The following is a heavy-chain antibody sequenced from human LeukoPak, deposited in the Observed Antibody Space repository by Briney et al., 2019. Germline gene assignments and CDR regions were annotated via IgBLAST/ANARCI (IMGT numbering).Heavy chain of an antibody. CDR2: ISGSGGVT. V-gene: IGHV3-23*01. CDR1: GFTFSSYA. Sequence: PGGSLRLSCAASGFTFSSYAMSWVRQAPGEGLDWVSTISGSGGVTYYADSVKGRFTISRDNSKNTLSLQMNSLRAEDTAVYYCAKQQGIAAAANGFDYWGQGTLVTVSS. CDR3: AKQQGIAAAANGFDY. J-gene: IGHJ4*02. D-gene: IGHD6-13*01.